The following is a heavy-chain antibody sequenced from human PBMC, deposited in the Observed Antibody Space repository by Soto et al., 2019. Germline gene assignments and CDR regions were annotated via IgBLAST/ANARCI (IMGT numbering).Heavy chain of an antibody. J-gene: IGHJ2*01. D-gene: IGHD5-18*01. CDR3: ARGSAAKRYFDL. Sequence: QVQLEESGPGLVKPSQTLSLMCTVSGVPISGSDYHWSWIRQSPGKGLEWIGYIFPSGATHYNSSLGSRITMSVETSKSQFSLRLTPVTAADTAVYFCARGSAAKRYFDLWGRGTLVTVSS. V-gene: IGHV4-30-4*01. CDR2: IFPSGAT. CDR1: GVPISGSDYH.